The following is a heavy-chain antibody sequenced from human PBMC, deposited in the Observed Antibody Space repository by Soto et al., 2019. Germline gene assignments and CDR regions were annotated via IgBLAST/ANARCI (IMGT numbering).Heavy chain of an antibody. V-gene: IGHV3-30-3*01. CDR3: ARGLVTPGWPFDY. CDR1: GFTFSSYA. D-gene: IGHD6-19*01. CDR2: ISYDGSNK. J-gene: IGHJ4*02. Sequence: QVQLVESGGGGVQPGRSLRLSCAASGFTFSSYAMHWVRQAPGKGLEWVAVISYDGSNKYYADSVKGRFTISRDNSNNTLYLQMNSLSAEDTAVYYFARGLVTPGWPFDYGGQGTLVTVSS.